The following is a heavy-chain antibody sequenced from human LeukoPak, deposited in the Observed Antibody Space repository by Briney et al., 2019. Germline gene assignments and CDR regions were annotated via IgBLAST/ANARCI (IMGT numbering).Heavy chain of an antibody. V-gene: IGHV3-48*04. J-gene: IGHJ4*02. CDR1: GFSFSSYS. D-gene: IGHD5-24*01. Sequence: GGSLRLSCAASGFSFSSYSLNWVRQAPGKGLEWVYISSSSTIYYADSVKGRFTISRDNPKNLLFLQINSLRVEDTAVYYCARETPRRGETRDGYRWGQGTVVTVSS. CDR3: ARETPRRGETRDGYR. CDR2: ISSSSTI.